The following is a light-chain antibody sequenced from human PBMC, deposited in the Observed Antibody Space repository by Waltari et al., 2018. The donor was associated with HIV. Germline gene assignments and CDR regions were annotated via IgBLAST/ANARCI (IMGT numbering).Light chain of an antibody. Sequence: DIQMTQSPSTLSASVGDRVTITCRASEGISTWLAWYQQKPGEAPKLLIYKASKLQRGVPSRFSGSGSETDFTLTSNNLQPDDFGNYYCQQYNDLSAFGQGTKVEVK. V-gene: IGKV1-5*03. CDR3: QQYNDLSA. CDR2: KAS. CDR1: EGISTW. J-gene: IGKJ1*01.